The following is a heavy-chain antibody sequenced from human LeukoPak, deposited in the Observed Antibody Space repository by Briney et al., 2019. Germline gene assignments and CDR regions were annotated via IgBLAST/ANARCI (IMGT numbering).Heavy chain of an antibody. Sequence: SVKVSCKASGGTFSSYAISWVRQAPGQGLEWMGGIIPIFGTANYAQKFQGRVTITTDESTSTAYMELSSLRSEDTAVYYCARDVSADSYYDILTGYYSDNWFDPWGQGTLSPSPQ. CDR2: IIPIFGTA. V-gene: IGHV1-69*05. CDR1: GGTFSSYA. CDR3: ARDVSADSYYDILTGYYSDNWFDP. D-gene: IGHD3-9*01. J-gene: IGHJ5*02.